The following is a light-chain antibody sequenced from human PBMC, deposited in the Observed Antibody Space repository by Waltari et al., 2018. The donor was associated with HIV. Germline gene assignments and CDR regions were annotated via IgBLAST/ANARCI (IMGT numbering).Light chain of an antibody. CDR1: QTVGND. CDR3: QQSSATPYT. J-gene: IGKJ2*01. V-gene: IGKV1-39*01. Sequence: DIQMSQSPSTLSASVGDRVTITCRESQTVGNDLNWYQQKSGDAPKLLIYIASSLYSDVPPRFSGSRSGNDFTLTITSLQPEDFATYFCQQSSATPYTFGQGTRLDVK. CDR2: IAS.